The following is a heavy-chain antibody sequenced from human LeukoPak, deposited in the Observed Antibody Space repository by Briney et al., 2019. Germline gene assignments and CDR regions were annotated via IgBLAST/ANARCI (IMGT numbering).Heavy chain of an antibody. CDR3: ARHDPTHYDFWSGPAYGMDV. CDR1: GGSISSYY. D-gene: IGHD3-3*01. V-gene: IGHV4-59*08. J-gene: IGHJ6*02. Sequence: PSETLSLTCTVSGGSISSYYWSWIRQPPGKGLEWIGYIYYSGSTNHNPSLKSRVTISVDTSKNQFSLKLSSVTAADTAVYYCARHDPTHYDFWSGPAYGMDVWGQGTTVTVSS. CDR2: IYYSGST.